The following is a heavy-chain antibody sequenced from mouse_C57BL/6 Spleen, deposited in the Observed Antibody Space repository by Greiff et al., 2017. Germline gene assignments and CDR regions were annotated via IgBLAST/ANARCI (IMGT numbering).Heavy chain of an antibody. CDR1: GYAFSSYW. V-gene: IGHV1-80*01. CDR3: ARFITTVVAKAY. D-gene: IGHD1-1*01. J-gene: IGHJ3*01. Sequence: VQLQESGAELVKPGASVKISCKASGYAFSSYWLIWVKQRPGKGLEWIGQIYPGDGDTNYNGKFKGKATLTAYKYSSTAYMQLSSLTSEDSAVYFCARFITTVVAKAYWGQGTLVTVSA. CDR2: IYPGDGDT.